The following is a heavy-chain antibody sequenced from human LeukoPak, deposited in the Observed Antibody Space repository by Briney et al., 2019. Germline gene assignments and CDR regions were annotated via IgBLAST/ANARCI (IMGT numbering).Heavy chain of an antibody. CDR3: AKDRDGCSGGSCFRPKYYFDY. V-gene: IGHV3-23*01. CDR1: GFTFSSYA. CDR2: ISGSGGST. D-gene: IGHD2-15*01. Sequence: GGSLRLSCAASGFTFSSYAMSWVRQAPGKGLEWVSAISGSGGSTYYADSVKGRFTISRDNSKNTLYLQMNSLRAEDTAVYYCAKDRDGCSGGSCFRPKYYFDYWGQGTLVTVSS. J-gene: IGHJ4*02.